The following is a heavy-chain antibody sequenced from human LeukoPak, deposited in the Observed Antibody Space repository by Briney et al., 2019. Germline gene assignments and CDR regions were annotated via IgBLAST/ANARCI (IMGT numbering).Heavy chain of an antibody. Sequence: SETLSLTCTVSGGSISGYYWSWIRQPPGKGLEWIGYIYYSGSTKYNPSLKSRVTISVDTSKNQFSLKLSSVTAADTAVYYCARGGWSLDYWGQGTLVTVSS. J-gene: IGHJ4*02. CDR3: ARGGWSLDY. V-gene: IGHV4-59*01. CDR2: IYYSGST. CDR1: GGSISGYY. D-gene: IGHD6-19*01.